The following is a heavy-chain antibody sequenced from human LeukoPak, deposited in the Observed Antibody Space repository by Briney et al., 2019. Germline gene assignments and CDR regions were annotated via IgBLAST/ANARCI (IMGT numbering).Heavy chain of an antibody. CDR2: INPNSGGT. CDR3: ARVLVGAYYYMDV. CDR1: GYTFTGYY. J-gene: IGHJ6*03. V-gene: IGHV1-2*02. D-gene: IGHD1-26*01. Sequence: ASVKVSCKASGYTFTGYYMHWVRQAPAQGLEWMGWINPNSGGTNYAQKFQGRVTMTWDTSISTAYMELSRLRSDDTAVYYCARVLVGAYYYMDVWGKGTTVTVSS.